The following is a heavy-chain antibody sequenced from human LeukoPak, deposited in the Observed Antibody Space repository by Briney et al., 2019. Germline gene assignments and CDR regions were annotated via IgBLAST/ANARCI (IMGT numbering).Heavy chain of an antibody. V-gene: IGHV4-39*01. CDR3: ARHRSRNYYDTPFDP. J-gene: IGHJ5*02. D-gene: IGHD3-22*01. CDR1: GVSISSSSYY. Sequence: KPSETLSLTCTVSGVSISSSSYYWGWIRQPPGKGLEWIGSIYYSGSTYYNPSLKSRVTISVDTSKNQFSLKLSSVTAADTAVYYCARHRSRNYYDTPFDPWGQGTLVTVSS. CDR2: IYYSGST.